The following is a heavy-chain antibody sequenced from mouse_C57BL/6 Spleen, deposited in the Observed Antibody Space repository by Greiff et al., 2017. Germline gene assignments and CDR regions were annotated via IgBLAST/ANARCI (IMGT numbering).Heavy chain of an antibody. CDR3: ASSCYGSRGTWFAY. CDR1: GFTFSDYG. J-gene: IGHJ3*01. Sequence: EVKLMESGGGLVKPGGSLKLSCAASGFTFSDYGMHWVRQAPEKGLEWVAYISSGSSTIYYADTVKGRFTISRDNAKNTLFLQMTCLRSEDPAMDYCASSCYGSRGTWFAYWGQGTLVTVSA. D-gene: IGHD1-1*01. V-gene: IGHV5-17*01. CDR2: ISSGSSTI.